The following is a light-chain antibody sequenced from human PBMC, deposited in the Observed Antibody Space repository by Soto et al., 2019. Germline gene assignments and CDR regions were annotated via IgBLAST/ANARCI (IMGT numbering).Light chain of an antibody. J-gene: IGKJ4*01. CDR3: QQYESSPLT. Sequence: EIVLTQSPGTLSLSPGERATLSCRASESVSRSYIAWYQQKPGQAPRLLIYVASSRATGIPDRFIGSGSGTDFTLVISTLEPEDFAVYYCQQYESSPLTFGGGAKVEI. CDR2: VAS. V-gene: IGKV3-20*01. CDR1: ESVSRSY.